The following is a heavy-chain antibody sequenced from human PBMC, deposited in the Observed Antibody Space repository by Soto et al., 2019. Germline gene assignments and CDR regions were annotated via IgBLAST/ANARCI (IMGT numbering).Heavy chain of an antibody. V-gene: IGHV4-59*01. J-gene: IGHJ4*02. CDR1: GGSISSDY. CDR3: ARLGMVAAIDY. Sequence: PSETLSLTCTVSGGSISSDYWSGIRQPPGKGLEWIGYIHNSGSTSFSPSLKSRVTISLDTSKNQFSLNLTSVTAADTAVYYCARLGMVAAIDYWGQGTLVNVSS. CDR2: IHNSGST. D-gene: IGHD2-15*01.